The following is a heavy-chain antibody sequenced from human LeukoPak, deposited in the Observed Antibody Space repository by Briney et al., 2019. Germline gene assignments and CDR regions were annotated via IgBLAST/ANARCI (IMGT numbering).Heavy chain of an antibody. Sequence: PSETLSLTCAVYGGSFSGYYWSWIRQPPGKGLEWIGEINHSGSTNYNPSLKSRVTISVDTSKNQFSLKLSSVTAADTAVYYCAKSFTYYDFWNGYYGDFYFDYWGRGTLVTVSS. V-gene: IGHV4-34*01. CDR1: GGSFSGYY. J-gene: IGHJ4*02. CDR2: INHSGST. CDR3: AKSFTYYDFWNGYYGDFYFDY. D-gene: IGHD3-3*01.